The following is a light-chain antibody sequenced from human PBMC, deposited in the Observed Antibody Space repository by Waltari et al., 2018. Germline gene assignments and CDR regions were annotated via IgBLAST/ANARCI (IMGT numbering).Light chain of an antibody. V-gene: IGLV2-14*01. CDR2: AVS. J-gene: IGLJ2*01. CDR3: SSFSSSSTVV. Sequence: QSALTQPASVQGSPGQAITIPGTGPRSYVGASQYVSVYQQHPGKVPQLMIYAVSNRPSGVSNRFSGSPSGNPASLTISGLQAEDEAYYYCSSFSSSSTVVFGGGTKLTVL. CDR1: RSYVGASQY.